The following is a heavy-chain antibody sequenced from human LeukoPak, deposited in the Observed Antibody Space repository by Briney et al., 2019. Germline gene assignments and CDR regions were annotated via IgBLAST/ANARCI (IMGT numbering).Heavy chain of an antibody. CDR1: GYSISSGYY. V-gene: IGHV4-38-2*02. CDR3: ARDSPGYSYGWNYYYYMDV. CDR2: IYHSGST. D-gene: IGHD5-18*01. Sequence: SETLSLTCTVSGYSISSGYYWGWIRQPPGKGLEWIGSIYHSGSTYYNPSLKSRVTISVDTSKNQFSLKLSSVTAADTAVYYCARDSPGYSYGWNYYYYMDVWGKGTTVTISS. J-gene: IGHJ6*03.